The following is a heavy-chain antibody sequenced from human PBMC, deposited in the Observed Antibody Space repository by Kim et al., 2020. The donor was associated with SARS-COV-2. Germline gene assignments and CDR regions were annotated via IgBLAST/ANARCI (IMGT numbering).Heavy chain of an antibody. Sequence: ASVKVSCKASGYSFTAYYIHLLRQAPGQGPEWFGWINADSGGTNYAQKFQGRVTMTRDTSISKVYMEVTRLRSDDTAVYYCARENRGRDNYFDYWGQGTLVTVSS. CDR1: GYSFTAYY. CDR3: ARENRGRDNYFDY. V-gene: IGHV1-2*02. D-gene: IGHD2-15*01. CDR2: INADSGGT. J-gene: IGHJ4*02.